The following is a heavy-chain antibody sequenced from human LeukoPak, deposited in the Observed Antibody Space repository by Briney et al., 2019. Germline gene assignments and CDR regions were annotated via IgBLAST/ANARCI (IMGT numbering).Heavy chain of an antibody. CDR1: GGSISSSSYY. CDR3: ASRSVLLWFGELF. V-gene: IGHV4-39*01. Sequence: KSLETLSLTCTVSGGSISSSSYYWGWIRQPPGKGLEWIGSIYYSGSTYYNPSLKSRVTTSVDTSKNQFSLKLSSVTAADTAVYYCASRSVLLWFGELFWGQGTLVTVSS. J-gene: IGHJ4*02. CDR2: IYYSGST. D-gene: IGHD3-10*01.